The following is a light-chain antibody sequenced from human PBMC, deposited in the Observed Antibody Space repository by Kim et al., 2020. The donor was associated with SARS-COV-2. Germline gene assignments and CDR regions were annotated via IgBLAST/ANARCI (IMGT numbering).Light chain of an antibody. CDR2: GAS. V-gene: IGKV3-15*01. J-gene: IGKJ2*01. Sequence: SVSPGERAPLSGRASQSVSTNVAWHQQKPGQAPRLLIYGASTRATGIPARFSASGSGTEFTLTSTSLQSEDFAVYYCQQYNDWSYTFGQGTKLEI. CDR1: QSVSTN. CDR3: QQYNDWSYT.